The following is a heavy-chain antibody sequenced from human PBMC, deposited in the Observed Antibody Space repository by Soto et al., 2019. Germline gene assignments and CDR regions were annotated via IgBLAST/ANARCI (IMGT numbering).Heavy chain of an antibody. CDR2: IYPGDSDT. D-gene: IGHD6-25*01. J-gene: IGHJ6*02. Sequence: GESLKISCKGSGYSFTSYWIGWVRQMPGKGLEWMGIIYPGDSDTRYSPSFQGQVTISADKSISTAYLQWSSLKASDTAMYYCASSYSSGQDEDYYYYGMDVWGQGTTVTVSS. CDR3: ASSYSSGQDEDYYYYGMDV. CDR1: GYSFTSYW. V-gene: IGHV5-51*01.